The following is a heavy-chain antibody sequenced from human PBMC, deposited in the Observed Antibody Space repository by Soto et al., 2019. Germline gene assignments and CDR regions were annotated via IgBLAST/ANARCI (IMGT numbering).Heavy chain of an antibody. CDR3: ARAKAPLYSSSWYWFDP. CDR2: IYYSGST. D-gene: IGHD6-13*01. Sequence: TLSLTCTVSGGSISSGDYYWSWIRQPPGKGLEWIGYIYYSGSTNYNPSLKSRVTISVDTSKNQFSLKLSSVTAADTAVYYCARAKAPLYSSSWYWFDPWGQGTLVTVSS. CDR1: GGSISSGDYY. J-gene: IGHJ5*02. V-gene: IGHV4-30-4*01.